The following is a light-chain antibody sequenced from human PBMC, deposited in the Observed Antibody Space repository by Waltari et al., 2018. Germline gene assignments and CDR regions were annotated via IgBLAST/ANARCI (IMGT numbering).Light chain of an antibody. V-gene: IGKV1-39*01. Sequence: DIQLTQSPSSLSASVGDRVTITCRASQSIATYLNWYQAKPGKDPKLLIFAASSLQSGVPSRFSGSGSGTGFTLSISSLQPEDFATYYCQQSFISPWTFGQGTKVEIK. CDR1: QSIATY. CDR3: QQSFISPWT. J-gene: IGKJ1*01. CDR2: AAS.